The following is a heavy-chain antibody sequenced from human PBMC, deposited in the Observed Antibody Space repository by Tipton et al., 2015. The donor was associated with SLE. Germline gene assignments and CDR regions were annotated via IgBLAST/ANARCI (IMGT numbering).Heavy chain of an antibody. CDR2: IYYSGST. Sequence: TLSLTCTVSGGSISSSSYYWGWIRQPPGKGLEWIGSIYYSGSTYYNPSLKSRVTISGDTSKNQFSLKLSSVTAADTAVYYCARDVDTATGADYWGQGTLVTVSS. CDR1: GGSISSSSYY. D-gene: IGHD5-18*01. J-gene: IGHJ4*02. V-gene: IGHV4-39*01. CDR3: ARDVDTATGADY.